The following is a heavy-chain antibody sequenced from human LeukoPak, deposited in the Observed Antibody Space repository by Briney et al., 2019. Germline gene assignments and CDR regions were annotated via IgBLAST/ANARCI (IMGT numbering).Heavy chain of an antibody. D-gene: IGHD4-17*01. CDR3: ARDWTVTMDY. Sequence: GGSLRLSCSASGFTFNRFYLHWVRQAPGKGLEFVSHISSNGATTYYADSVKGRFTISRDNAKNSLYLQMNSLRAEDMAVYYCARDWTVTMDYWGQGTLVTVSS. V-gene: IGHV3-64*04. CDR1: GFTFNRFY. J-gene: IGHJ4*02. CDR2: ISSNGATT.